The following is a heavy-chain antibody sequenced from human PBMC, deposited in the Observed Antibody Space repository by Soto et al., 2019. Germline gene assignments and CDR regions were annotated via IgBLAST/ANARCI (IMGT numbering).Heavy chain of an antibody. J-gene: IGHJ6*02. CDR3: ARESDEFGVHYGMDG. CDR2: ISAYNGNT. Sequence: ASVKVSCKASGYTFTSYGISRVRQAPGQGLEWMGWISAYNGNTNYAQKLQGRVTMTTDTSPSTAYMELRSLRSDDTAVYYCARESDEFGVHYGMDGWGQGTTVTVSS. V-gene: IGHV1-18*01. D-gene: IGHD3-16*01. CDR1: GYTFTSYG.